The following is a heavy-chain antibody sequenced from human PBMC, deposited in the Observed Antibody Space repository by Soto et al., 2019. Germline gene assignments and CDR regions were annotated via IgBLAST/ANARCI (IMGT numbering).Heavy chain of an antibody. V-gene: IGHV4-39*01. D-gene: IGHD2-21*02. Sequence: QLQLQESGPGLVKPSETLSLTCTVSGGSISSSSYYWGWIRQPPGKGLEWIGSIYYSGSTYYNPSLKSRVTISVDTSKNQFSLKLSSVTAADTAVYYCARHVRGDGAFDLWGQGTMVTVSS. J-gene: IGHJ3*01. CDR1: GGSISSSSYY. CDR3: ARHVRGDGAFDL. CDR2: IYYSGST.